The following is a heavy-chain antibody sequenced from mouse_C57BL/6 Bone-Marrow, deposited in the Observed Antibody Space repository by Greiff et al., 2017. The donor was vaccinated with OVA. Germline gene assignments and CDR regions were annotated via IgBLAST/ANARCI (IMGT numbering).Heavy chain of an antibody. J-gene: IGHJ3*01. V-gene: IGHV1-52*01. CDR1: GYTFTSYW. CDR2: IDPSDSET. Sequence: QVQLQQPGAELVRPGSSVKLSCKASGYTFTSYWMHWVKQRPIQGLEWIGNIDPSDSETHSNQKFKDKATLTVDKSSSTAYMQLSSLTSEDSAVYYCARSYYLEDWGQGTLVTVSA. D-gene: IGHD2-12*01. CDR3: ARSYYLED.